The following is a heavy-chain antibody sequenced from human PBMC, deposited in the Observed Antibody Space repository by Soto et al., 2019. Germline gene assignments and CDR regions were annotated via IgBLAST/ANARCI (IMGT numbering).Heavy chain of an antibody. J-gene: IGHJ4*01. D-gene: IGHD1-1*01. CDR1: AFTFNNYA. V-gene: IGHV3-23*01. CDR2: ISHSGGTT. Sequence: DVQLLESGGGSVQPGGSLRLSCVSSAFTFNNYAMHWVRRPPGKGLEWVSSISHSGGTTYYADSVKGRFAIARDSLLNTLYLQMNCLRGEDTAVYYCAKGRGQNWSFDYWGHGTLVTVSP. CDR3: AKGRGQNWSFDY.